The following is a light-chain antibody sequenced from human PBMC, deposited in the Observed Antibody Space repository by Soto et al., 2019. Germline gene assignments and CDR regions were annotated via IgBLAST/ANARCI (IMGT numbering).Light chain of an antibody. V-gene: IGKV3-15*01. J-gene: IGKJ4*01. CDR2: GAS. Sequence: DILLTQSPAIVSVSPGERATRSCRASRSVSTNLAWYQHKHGQAPRLLIYGASTRVTDIPPRFSGSGSGTEFTLTINYLKSEDFGVYYCQQYDKTVPPVTFGGGTKVEI. CDR3: QQYDKTVPPVT. CDR1: RSVSTN.